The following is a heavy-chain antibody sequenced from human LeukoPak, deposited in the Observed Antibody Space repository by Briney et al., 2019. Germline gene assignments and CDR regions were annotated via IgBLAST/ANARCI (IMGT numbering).Heavy chain of an antibody. CDR3: ARDNSVGDVAWWFDP. CDR2: INPSGSST. V-gene: IGHV1-46*01. D-gene: IGHD1-26*01. CDR1: RYTFTRNG. J-gene: IGHJ5*02. Sequence: ASVKVSCKASRYTFTRNGVSWVRQAPGQGLEWLGLINPSGSSTLYAQKFQGRVTMTRDMSTTTDYMELSSLRSEDTAVYYCARDNSVGDVAWWFDPWGQGTLVTVSS.